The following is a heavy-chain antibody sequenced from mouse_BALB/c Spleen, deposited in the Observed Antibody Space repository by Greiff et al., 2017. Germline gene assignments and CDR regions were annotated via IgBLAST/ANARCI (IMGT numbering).Heavy chain of an antibody. CDR2: IYPGDGDT. J-gene: IGHJ2*01. V-gene: IGHV1-87*01. CDR1: GYTFTSYW. D-gene: IGHD1-1*01. Sequence: QVQLQQSGAELARPGASVKLSCKASGYTFTSYWMLWVKQRPGQGLEWIGAIYPGDGDTRYTQKFKGKATLTADKSSSTAYMQLSSLASEDSAVYYCARSDYYGSSYPNYFDYWGQGTTLTVSS. CDR3: ARSDYYGSSYPNYFDY.